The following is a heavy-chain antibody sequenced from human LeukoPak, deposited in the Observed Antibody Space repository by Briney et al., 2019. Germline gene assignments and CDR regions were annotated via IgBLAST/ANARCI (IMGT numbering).Heavy chain of an antibody. CDR2: ISSSSSYI. CDR1: GFTFSSYS. J-gene: IGHJ6*03. D-gene: IGHD3-16*01. V-gene: IGHV3-21*01. CDR3: ARVSLPPYYYYYMDV. Sequence: GGSLRLSCAASGFTFSSYSMNWVRQAPGKGLGWVSSISSSSSYIYYADSVKGRFTISRDNAKNSLYLQMNSLRAEDTAVYYCARVSLPPYYYYYMDVWGKGTTVTVSS.